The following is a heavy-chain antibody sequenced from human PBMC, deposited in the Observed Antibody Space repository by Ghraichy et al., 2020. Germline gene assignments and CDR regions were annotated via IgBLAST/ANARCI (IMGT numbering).Heavy chain of an antibody. Sequence: LSLTCAASGFTFSSYVMTWVRQAPGKGLGWVSGISGGGDSTLHADSVKGRFTISRDNSKYTLYLQMKSLTAEDTAVYYCAKVLHYDFWSGYAYYALDVWGQGTTVTVSS. CDR3: AKVLHYDFWSGYAYYALDV. CDR2: ISGGGDST. V-gene: IGHV3-23*01. J-gene: IGHJ6*02. CDR1: GFTFSSYV. D-gene: IGHD3-3*01.